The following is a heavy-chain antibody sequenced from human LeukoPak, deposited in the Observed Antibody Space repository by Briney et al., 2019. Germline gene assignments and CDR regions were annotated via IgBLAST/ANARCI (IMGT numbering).Heavy chain of an antibody. CDR2: INWNGGST. Sequence: PGRSLRLSCAASGFTFDDYGMSWVPQAPGKGLEWVSGINWNGGSTGYADSVKGRFTISRDNAKNSLYLQMNSLRAEDTALYHCARDPGYCSSTSCSIVWGQGTTVTVSS. D-gene: IGHD2-2*01. CDR1: GFTFDDYG. V-gene: IGHV3-20*01. CDR3: ARDPGYCSSTSCSIV. J-gene: IGHJ6*02.